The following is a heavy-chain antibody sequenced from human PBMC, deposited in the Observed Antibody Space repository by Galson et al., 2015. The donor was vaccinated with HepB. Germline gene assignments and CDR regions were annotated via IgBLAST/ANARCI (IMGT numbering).Heavy chain of an antibody. CDR2: ISWNSGSI. V-gene: IGHV3-9*01. J-gene: IGHJ3*02. CDR3: ARMGDTAMPFWGAFDI. D-gene: IGHD5-18*01. CDR1: GFTFDDYA. Sequence: SLRLSCAASGFTFDDYAMHWVRQAPGKGLEWVSGISWNSGSIGYADSVKGRFTISRDNAKNSLYLQVNSLRAEDTALYYCARMGDTAMPFWGAFDIWGQGTMVTVSS.